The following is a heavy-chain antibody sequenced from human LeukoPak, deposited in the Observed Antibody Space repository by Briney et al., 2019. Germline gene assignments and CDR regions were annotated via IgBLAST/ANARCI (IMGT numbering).Heavy chain of an antibody. D-gene: IGHD6-13*01. CDR1: GFTFSSYA. V-gene: IGHV3-23*01. CDR2: INGSGGST. J-gene: IGHJ6*03. Sequence: GGSLGLSCAASGFTFSSYAMSWVRQAPGKGLEWVSDINGSGGSTYYADSVKGRFTISRDNSKNTLYLQMNSLRAEDTAVYYCAREGIAAANQESYYYYMDVWGKGTTVTVSS. CDR3: AREGIAAANQESYYYYMDV.